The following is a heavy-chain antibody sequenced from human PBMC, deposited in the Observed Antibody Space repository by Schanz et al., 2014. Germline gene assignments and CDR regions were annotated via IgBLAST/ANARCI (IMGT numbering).Heavy chain of an antibody. J-gene: IGHJ4*02. D-gene: IGHD2-15*01. V-gene: IGHV3-74*03. CDR2: INSDDTTK. Sequence: EVRLVESGGCLVQSGGSLRLSCAASGFTFSSYWMHWVRQAPGKGLVWVSRINSDDTTKTYADSVKGRFTISRDNAKNSLYLQMNSLRAEDTAVYYCARDPGGTKTHGLWGQGTLVTVSS. CDR3: ARDPGGTKTHGL. CDR1: GFTFSSYW.